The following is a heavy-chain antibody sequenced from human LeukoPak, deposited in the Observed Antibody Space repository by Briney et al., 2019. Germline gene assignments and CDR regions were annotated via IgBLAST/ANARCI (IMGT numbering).Heavy chain of an antibody. CDR1: GFTFDDYA. V-gene: IGHV3-9*01. J-gene: IGHJ6*02. CDR3: AKDRSGGSPYSMDV. D-gene: IGHD2-15*01. CDR2: ISWNSDNV. Sequence: GGSLRLSCAAFGFTFDDYAMHWVRQAPGKSLEWVSGISWNSDNVGYADSVKGRFTISRDNAKNSLYLQMNSLRPEDTALYYCAKDRSGGSPYSMDVWGQGTTVTVSS.